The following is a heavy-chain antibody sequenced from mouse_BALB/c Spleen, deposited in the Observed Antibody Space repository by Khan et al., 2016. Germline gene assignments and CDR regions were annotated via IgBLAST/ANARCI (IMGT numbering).Heavy chain of an antibody. V-gene: IGHV2-6-7*01. CDR2: IWGDGST. CDR1: GFSLTGYG. J-gene: IGHJ4*01. Sequence: QVQLKESGPGLVAPSQSLSITCTVSGFSLTGYGVNWVRQPPGKGLEWLGMIWGDGSTDYNSALKSRLSISKDNSKSKVFLKMNSLQTDDTARYYCARGDYGYDGAMDYWGQGTSVTVSS. CDR3: ARGDYGYDGAMDY. D-gene: IGHD2-2*01.